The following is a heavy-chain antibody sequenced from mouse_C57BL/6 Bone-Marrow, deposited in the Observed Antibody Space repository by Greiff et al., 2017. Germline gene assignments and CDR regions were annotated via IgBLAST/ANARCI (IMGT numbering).Heavy chain of an antibody. J-gene: IGHJ4*01. CDR3: ARRAYYDYDEAMDY. Sequence: DVMLVESGGDLVKPGGSLKLSCAASGFTFSSYGMSWVRQTPDKRLAWVATISSGGSYTYYPDSVKGRFTISSDNAKNTLYLQMSSLKSEDTAMYYCARRAYYDYDEAMDYWGQGTSVTVSS. V-gene: IGHV5-6*02. CDR2: ISSGGSYT. D-gene: IGHD2-4*01. CDR1: GFTFSSYG.